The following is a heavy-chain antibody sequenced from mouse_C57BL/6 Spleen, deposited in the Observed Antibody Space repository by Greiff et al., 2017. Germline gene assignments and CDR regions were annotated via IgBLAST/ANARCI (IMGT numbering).Heavy chain of an antibody. CDR3: ARHGGRVYDGSSGFAY. CDR2: FYPGSGSI. V-gene: IGHV1-62-2*01. D-gene: IGHD2-3*01. CDR1: GYTFTEYT. Sequence: QVQLKQSGAELVKPGASVKLSCKASGYTFTEYTIHWVKQRSGQGLEWIGWFYPGSGSIKYNEKFKDKDTLTADKSSSTVYMERSRLTSEDSAVYFCARHGGRVYDGSSGFAYWGQGTLVTVSA. J-gene: IGHJ3*01.